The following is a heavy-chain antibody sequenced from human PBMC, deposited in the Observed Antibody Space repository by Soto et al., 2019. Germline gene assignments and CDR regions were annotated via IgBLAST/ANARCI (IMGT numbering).Heavy chain of an antibody. CDR3: ARDSRIAAAGPDAFDI. J-gene: IGHJ3*02. D-gene: IGHD6-13*01. Sequence: GASVKVSCKASGYTFTSYGISWVRQAPGQGLEWMGWISAYNGDTNYAQKLQGRVTMTTDTSTSTAYMELRSLRPDDTAVYYCARDSRIAAAGPDAFDIWGQGTMVTVSS. CDR1: GYTFTSYG. CDR2: ISAYNGDT. V-gene: IGHV1-18*01.